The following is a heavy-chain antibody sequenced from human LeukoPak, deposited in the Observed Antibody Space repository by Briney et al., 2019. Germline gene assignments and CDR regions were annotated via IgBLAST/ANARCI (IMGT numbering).Heavy chain of an antibody. J-gene: IGHJ4*02. D-gene: IGHD6-6*01. Sequence: GRSLRLSCTASGFTFEDYAMHWVRQAPGKGLDWVSGISWDSGRIDYADSVKGRFTISRDNAKNSLYLQMNSLRAEDMAFYYCAKVGPSYRSSGQIDYWGQGTLVTVSS. CDR1: GFTFEDYA. CDR3: AKVGPSYRSSGQIDY. V-gene: IGHV3-9*03. CDR2: ISWDSGRI.